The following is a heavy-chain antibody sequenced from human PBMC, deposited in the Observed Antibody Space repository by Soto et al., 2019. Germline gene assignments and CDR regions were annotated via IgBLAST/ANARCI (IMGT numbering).Heavy chain of an antibody. D-gene: IGHD2-2*01. CDR3: ASRPVMEVPQYGNWFDP. CDR2: IIPFFGTT. V-gene: IGHV1-69*13. CDR1: GGAFSSYP. Sequence: GASVKVSCKASGGAFSSYPINWVRQAPGQGLEWMGGIIPFFGTTHSAQKFQDRLTITADESTSTTFMELSSLRSEDTAVYYCASRPVMEVPQYGNWFDPWGQGTLVTVSS. J-gene: IGHJ5*02.